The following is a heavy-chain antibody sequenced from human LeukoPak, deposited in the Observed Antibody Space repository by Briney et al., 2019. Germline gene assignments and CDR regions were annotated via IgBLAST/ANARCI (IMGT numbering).Heavy chain of an antibody. J-gene: IGHJ6*03. CDR2: ISQTGRIE. CDR1: GFTFTTYV. D-gene: IGHD2-15*01. V-gene: IGHV3-30*04. Sequence: GRSLRLSCAASGFTFTTYVIHWVRQAPGKGLEWVAVISQTGRIETYADSVQGRFTVSRDNSNNMAYLQMNSLKTEDTAVYYCARDRAVALPTYYYYMDVWGKGTTVNVSS. CDR3: ARDRAVALPTYYYYMDV.